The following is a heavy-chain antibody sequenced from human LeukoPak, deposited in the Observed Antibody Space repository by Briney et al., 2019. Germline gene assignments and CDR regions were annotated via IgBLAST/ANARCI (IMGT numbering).Heavy chain of an antibody. Sequence: GGSLRLSCAASGFTFDDYTMHWVRQPPGKGLEWVSLINWDGDITEYADSVKGRFTISRDNSKNSLFLQMNSLRTEDTALYYCAKGNILTGPPDSWGQGTLVTFSS. CDR2: INWDGDIT. CDR3: AKGNILTGPPDS. D-gene: IGHD3-9*01. CDR1: GFTFDDYT. V-gene: IGHV3-43*01. J-gene: IGHJ4*02.